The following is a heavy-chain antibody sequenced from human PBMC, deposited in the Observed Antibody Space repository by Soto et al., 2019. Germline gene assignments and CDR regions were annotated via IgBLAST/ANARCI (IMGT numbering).Heavy chain of an antibody. Sequence: QVQLVQSGAEVKKSGASVKVSCKASGYTFTSYDINWVRQATGQGPEWMGWMNPNSGNTGYAQKFQGRVTMTRNTSISTAYMELSSLRYEDTAVYYCARERSAAGTGWFDPWGQGTLVTVSS. J-gene: IGHJ5*02. D-gene: IGHD6-13*01. CDR3: ARERSAAGTGWFDP. V-gene: IGHV1-8*01. CDR2: MNPNSGNT. CDR1: GYTFTSYD.